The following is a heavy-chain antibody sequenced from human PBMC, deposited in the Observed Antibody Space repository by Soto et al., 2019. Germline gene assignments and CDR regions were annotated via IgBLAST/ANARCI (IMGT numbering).Heavy chain of an antibody. CDR3: AKDLGGVMYYYYALDV. V-gene: IGHV3-23*01. CDR2: ISGSGGST. Sequence: GGSLRLSCAASGFTFSSYAMSWVRQAPGKGLEWVSAISGSGGSTYYADSVKGRFTISRDNSKNTLYLQMNSLRAEDTAVYYCAKDLGGVMYYYYALDVWGQGTTVTVSS. CDR1: GFTFSSYA. J-gene: IGHJ6*02. D-gene: IGHD3-16*01.